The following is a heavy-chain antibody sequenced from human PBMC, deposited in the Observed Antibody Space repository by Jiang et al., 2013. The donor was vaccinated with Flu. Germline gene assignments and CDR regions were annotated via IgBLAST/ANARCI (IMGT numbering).Heavy chain of an antibody. CDR2: ISYDGSNK. CDR1: GFTFSSYA. J-gene: IGHJ5*02. D-gene: IGHD6-19*01. Sequence: VQLLESGGGVVQPGRSLRLSCAASGFTFSSYAMHWVRQAPGKGLEWVAVISYDGSNKYYADSVKGRFTISRDNSKNTLYLQMNSLRAEDTAVYYCARELEGVAGGNWFDPWGQGTLVTVSS. V-gene: IGHV3-30-3*01. CDR3: ARELEGVAGGNWFDP.